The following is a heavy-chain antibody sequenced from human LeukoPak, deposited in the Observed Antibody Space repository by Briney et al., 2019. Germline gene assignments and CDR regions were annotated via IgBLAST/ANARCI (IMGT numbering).Heavy chain of an antibody. CDR2: ISYDGSNK. D-gene: IGHD3-3*01. V-gene: IGHV3-30-3*01. CDR3: ARVPYDFWSGYYPYDAFDI. J-gene: IGHJ3*02. Sequence: GGSLRLSCAASGFTVSAYAMAWVRQAPGKGLEWVAVISYDGSNKYYADSVKGRFTISRDNSKNTLYLQMNSLRAEDTAVYYCARVPYDFWSGYYPYDAFDIWGQGTMVTVSS. CDR1: GFTVSAYA.